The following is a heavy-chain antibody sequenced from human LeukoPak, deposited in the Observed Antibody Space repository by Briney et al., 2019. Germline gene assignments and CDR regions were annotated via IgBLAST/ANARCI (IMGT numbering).Heavy chain of an antibody. CDR1: GGTFSSYA. J-gene: IGHJ5*02. CDR3: ATSRYYYDDGLVNWFDP. V-gene: IGHV1-18*01. D-gene: IGHD3-22*01. CDR2: ISAYNGNT. Sequence: ASVKVSCKASGGTFSSYAISWVRQAPGQGLEWMGWISAYNGNTNYAQKLQGRVTMTTDTSTSTAYMELRSLRSDDTAVYYCATSRYYYDDGLVNWFDPWGQGTLVTVSS.